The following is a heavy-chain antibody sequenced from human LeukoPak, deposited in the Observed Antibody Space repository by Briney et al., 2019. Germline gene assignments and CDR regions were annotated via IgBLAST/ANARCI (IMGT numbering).Heavy chain of an antibody. CDR3: ARGSVAARPYYYYYYMDV. D-gene: IGHD6-6*01. CDR2: INHSGST. J-gene: IGHJ6*03. V-gene: IGHV4-34*01. CDR1: GGSFSGYY. Sequence: SETLSLTCAVYGGSFSGYYWSWIRQPPGKGLEWIGEINHSGSTNYNPSLKSRVTMSVDTSKNQFSLKLSSVTAADTAVYYCARGSVAARPYYYYYYMDVWGKGTTVTVSS.